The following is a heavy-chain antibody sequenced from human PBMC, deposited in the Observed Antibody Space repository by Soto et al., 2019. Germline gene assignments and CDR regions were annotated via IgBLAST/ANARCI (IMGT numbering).Heavy chain of an antibody. CDR1: GGSISSSSYY. D-gene: IGHD6-13*01. Sequence: SETLSLTCTVSGGSISSSSYYWGWIRQPPGKGLEWIGSIYYSGSTYYNPSLKSRVTISVDTSKNQFSLKLSSVTAADTAVYYCARPTTGGYSSSWNLYYYYMDVWGKGTTVTVSS. J-gene: IGHJ6*03. CDR3: ARPTTGGYSSSWNLYYYYMDV. V-gene: IGHV4-39*01. CDR2: IYYSGST.